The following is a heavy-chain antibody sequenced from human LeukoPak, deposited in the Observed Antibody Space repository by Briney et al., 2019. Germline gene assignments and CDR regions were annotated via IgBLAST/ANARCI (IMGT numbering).Heavy chain of an antibody. CDR2: IYSGGSA. J-gene: IGHJ6*02. CDR3: ARDGVVVAAPKQYYYYYYGMDV. V-gene: IGHV3-66*01. D-gene: IGHD2-15*01. CDR1: GFTVSSNY. Sequence: PGGSLRLSCAASGFTVSSNYMSWVRQAPGKGLEWVSVIYSGGSAYYADSVKGRFTISRDNSKNTLYLQMNSLRADDTAVYYCARDGVVVAAPKQYYYYYYGMDVWGQGTTVTVSS.